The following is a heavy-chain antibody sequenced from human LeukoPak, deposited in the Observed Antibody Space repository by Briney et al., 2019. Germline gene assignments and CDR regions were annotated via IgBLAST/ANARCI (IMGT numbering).Heavy chain of an antibody. Sequence: SDTLSLTCTVSGDSISSSCWSWIRQPAGKGLEWIGRIYTSGSTNYIPSLKSRVTISVDKSKNQFSLKLNSVTAADTAVYYCAREVTDILTAYGLYYFDYWGQGTLVTVSS. V-gene: IGHV4-4*07. J-gene: IGHJ4*02. CDR2: IYTSGST. CDR3: AREVTDILTAYGLYYFDY. D-gene: IGHD3-9*01. CDR1: GDSISSSC.